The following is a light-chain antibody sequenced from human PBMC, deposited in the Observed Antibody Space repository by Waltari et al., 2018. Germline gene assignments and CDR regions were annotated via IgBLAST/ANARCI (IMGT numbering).Light chain of an antibody. J-gene: IGLJ1*01. CDR2: EVT. V-gene: IGLV2-8*01. Sequence: QSVLTQPPSATGSPGQSVTIPCPGTNSDVGAYNYVSWYQQHPGKVPKPLMYEVTKRPSGVPDRSSGSKSGNTASLTVSGLQADDEADYYCSSYAHNNHFVFGTGTKVTVL. CDR3: SSYAHNNHFV. CDR1: NSDVGAYNY.